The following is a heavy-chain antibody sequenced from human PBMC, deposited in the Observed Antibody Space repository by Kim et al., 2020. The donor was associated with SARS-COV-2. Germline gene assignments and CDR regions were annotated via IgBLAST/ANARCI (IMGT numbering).Heavy chain of an antibody. CDR2: ISYDGSNK. D-gene: IGHD2-2*03. J-gene: IGHJ4*02. V-gene: IGHV3-30-3*01. CDR1: GFTFSSYA. Sequence: GWSLRLSCAASGFTFSSYAMHWVRQAPGKGLEWVAVISYDGSNKYYADSVKGRFTISRDNSKNTLYLQMNSLRAEDTAVYYCARVMDIGDAFGFDYWGQGTLVTVSS. CDR3: ARVMDIGDAFGFDY.